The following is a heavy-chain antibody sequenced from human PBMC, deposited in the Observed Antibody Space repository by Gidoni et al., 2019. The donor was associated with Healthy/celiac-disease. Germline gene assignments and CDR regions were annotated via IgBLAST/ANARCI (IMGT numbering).Heavy chain of an antibody. CDR3: AREGGFGELLMGY. V-gene: IGHV3-33*01. Sequence: QVQLVESGGGVVQHGRSLRLSCAASGFTFSSYGMHWVRQAPGTGLEWVAVKWDDGSKKDYAGSVKGRFTISRDKSKNTLYLQMNSLRAEDTAVYYCAREGGFGELLMGYWGQGTLVTVSS. D-gene: IGHD3-10*01. J-gene: IGHJ4*02. CDR2: KWDDGSKK. CDR1: GFTFSSYG.